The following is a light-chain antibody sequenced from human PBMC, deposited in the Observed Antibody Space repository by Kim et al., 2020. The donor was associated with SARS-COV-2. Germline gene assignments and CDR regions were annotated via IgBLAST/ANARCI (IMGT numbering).Light chain of an antibody. CDR2: AAY. Sequence: SACVGDRVTITGRASQGISNYLAWYQQKPGKVPKLLIYAAYTLQSGVPSRFSGSGSGTDFTLTISSLQPEDVATYYCQKYNSAPHTFGQGTKLEI. CDR1: QGISNY. CDR3: QKYNSAPHT. V-gene: IGKV1-27*01. J-gene: IGKJ2*01.